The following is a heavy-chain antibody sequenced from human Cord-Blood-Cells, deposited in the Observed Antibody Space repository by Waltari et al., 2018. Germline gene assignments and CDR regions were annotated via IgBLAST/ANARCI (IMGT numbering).Heavy chain of an antibody. CDR2: IIPIFGTA. V-gene: IGHV1-69*01. CDR3: ARSHSSSSYYYYYYMDV. J-gene: IGHJ6*03. Sequence: QVQLVQSGAEVKKPGSSVKVSCKASGGTFSSYAISWVRQAPGQGLEWMGGIIPIFGTANYAQKCQGRVTITADESTSTAYMELSSLRSEDTAVYYCARSHSSSSYYYYYYMDVWGKGTTVTVSS. CDR1: GGTFSSYA. D-gene: IGHD6-13*01.